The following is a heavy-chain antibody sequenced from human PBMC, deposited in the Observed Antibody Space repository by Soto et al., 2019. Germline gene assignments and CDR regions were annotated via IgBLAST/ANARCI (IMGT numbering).Heavy chain of an antibody. D-gene: IGHD4-4*01. V-gene: IGHV3-23*01. CDR2: ISGSGGRT. CDR3: AKDQTVMDYYYGMDV. CDR1: GFTFSRYA. J-gene: IGHJ6*02. Sequence: GGSLRLSCAASGFTFSRYAMSWVRQAPGKGLEWVSAISGSGGRTYYAGSVKGRFTISRDNSKNTLYLQMNSLRAEDTAVYYCAKDQTVMDYYYGMDVWGQGTTVTVSS.